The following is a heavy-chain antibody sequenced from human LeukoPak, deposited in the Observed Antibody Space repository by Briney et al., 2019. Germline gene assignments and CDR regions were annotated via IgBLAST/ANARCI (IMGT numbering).Heavy chain of an antibody. Sequence: GASVKVSCKASGGTFSSYAISWVRQAPGQGLEWMGGIIPIFGTANYAQKFQGRVTITADESTSTAYMELSSLRSEDTAVYYCARGPWGYDSSDFDIWGQGTMVTVSS. D-gene: IGHD3-22*01. J-gene: IGHJ3*02. CDR2: IIPIFGTA. V-gene: IGHV1-69*13. CDR3: ARGPWGYDSSDFDI. CDR1: GGTFSSYA.